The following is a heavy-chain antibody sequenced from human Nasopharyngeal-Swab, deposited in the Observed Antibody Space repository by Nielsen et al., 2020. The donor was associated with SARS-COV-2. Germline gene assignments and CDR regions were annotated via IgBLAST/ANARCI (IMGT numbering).Heavy chain of an antibody. V-gene: IGHV3-74*01. CDR1: GVIFSNYW. J-gene: IGHJ5*02. Sequence: GESLKISCEVSGVIFSNYWMHWVRQVPGKGLVWVSRIDTDGSTTDHADSVKGRFTISRDNAKNTLYLQMNNLRAEDTALYYCARDVAGADSAWGQGTLVTVSS. CDR3: ARDVAGADSA. D-gene: IGHD2-21*01. CDR2: IDTDGSTT.